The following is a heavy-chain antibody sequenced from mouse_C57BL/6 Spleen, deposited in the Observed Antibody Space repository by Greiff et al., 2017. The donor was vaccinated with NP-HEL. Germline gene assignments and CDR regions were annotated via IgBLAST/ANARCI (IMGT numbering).Heavy chain of an antibody. V-gene: IGHV3-6*01. CDR1: GYSITSGYY. CDR2: ISYDGSN. CDR3: ARAPINWDFFAY. D-gene: IGHD4-1*02. J-gene: IGHJ3*01. Sequence: EVQLQESGPGLVKPSQSLSLTCSVTGYSITSGYYWNWIRQFPGNKLEWMGYISYDGSNNYNPSLKNRISITRDTSKNQFFLKLNSVTTEDTATYYCARAPINWDFFAYWGQGTLVTVSA.